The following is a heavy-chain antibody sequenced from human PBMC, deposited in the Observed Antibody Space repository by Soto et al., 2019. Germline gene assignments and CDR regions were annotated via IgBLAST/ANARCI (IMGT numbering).Heavy chain of an antibody. CDR3: ARGWRIAAAGVPLGYYYYGMDV. CDR1: GGSIISSNW. Sequence: SETLSLTCAVSGGSIISSNWWSFVRQPPGKGLEWIGEIYHSGSTNYNPSLKSRVTISVDKSKNQFSLKLSSVTAADTAVYYCARGWRIAAAGVPLGYYYYGMDVWGQGTTVTVSS. J-gene: IGHJ6*02. V-gene: IGHV4-4*02. D-gene: IGHD6-13*01. CDR2: IYHSGST.